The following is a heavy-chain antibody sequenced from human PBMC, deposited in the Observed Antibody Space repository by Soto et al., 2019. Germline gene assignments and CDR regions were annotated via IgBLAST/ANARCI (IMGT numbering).Heavy chain of an antibody. D-gene: IGHD2-15*01. CDR3: VRTSLVVAAATREDY. V-gene: IGHV3-74*01. CDR1: GFTFSSYW. J-gene: IGHJ4*02. Sequence: PGGSLRLSCAASGFTFSSYWMHWVRQAPGKGLVWVSRINSDVSSTSYADSVKGRFTISRDNAKNTLYLQMNSLSAEGTAVYYCVRTSLVVAAATREDYWGQGTLVTVSS. CDR2: INSDVSST.